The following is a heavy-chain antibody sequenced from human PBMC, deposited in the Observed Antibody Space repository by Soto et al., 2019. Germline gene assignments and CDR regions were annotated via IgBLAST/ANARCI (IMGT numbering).Heavy chain of an antibody. Sequence: SETLSLTCTVSGGSISSSSYYWSWIRQHPGKGLEWIGYIYYSGSTYYNPSLQSRVTISVDTSKNKFSLRLNSVTAADTAVYYCARMSAGIVVVTATGVDVFDIWGQGTMVTVSS. CDR2: IYYSGST. CDR3: ARMSAGIVVVTATGVDVFDI. V-gene: IGHV4-31*03. D-gene: IGHD2-21*02. CDR1: GGSISSSSYY. J-gene: IGHJ3*02.